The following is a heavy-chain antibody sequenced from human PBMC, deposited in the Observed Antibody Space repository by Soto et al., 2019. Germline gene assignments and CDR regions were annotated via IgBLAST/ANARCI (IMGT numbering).Heavy chain of an antibody. CDR2: IYWDDDK. CDR3: AHSKDYSSRWYTLDFDY. CDR1: GGSISSSSYY. Sequence: TLSLTCTVSGGSISSSSYYWGWIRQPPEKALEWLALIYWDDDKRYSPSLKSKLTITKDTSKNQVVLTMTNVDPVDTATYYCAHSKDYSSRWYTLDFDYWGQGTLVTVSS. J-gene: IGHJ4*02. V-gene: IGHV2-5*02. D-gene: IGHD6-13*01.